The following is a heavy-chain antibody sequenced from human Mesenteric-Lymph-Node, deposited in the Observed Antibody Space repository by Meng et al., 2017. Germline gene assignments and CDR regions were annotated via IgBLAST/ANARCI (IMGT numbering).Heavy chain of an antibody. V-gene: IGHV3-48*03. CDR2: IGGRGTTI. CDR3: ARDVSGSYWGLIDY. J-gene: IGHJ4*02. CDR1: GFTFSNYE. Sequence: GESLKISCAASGFTFSNYEMNWVRQAPGKGLEWVSYIGGRGTTIHYADSVNGRFTISRDNAKNSLYLQMNSLRVEDTAVYFCARDVSGSYWGLIDYWGQGTLVTVSS. D-gene: IGHD1-26*01.